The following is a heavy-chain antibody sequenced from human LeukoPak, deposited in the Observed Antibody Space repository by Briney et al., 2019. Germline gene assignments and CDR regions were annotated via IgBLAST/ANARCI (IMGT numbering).Heavy chain of an antibody. CDR2: ISSSSSTI. D-gene: IGHD3-16*02. Sequence: PGGSLRLSCAASGFTFSSYSMNWVRQAPGKGLEWVSYISSSSSTIYYADSVKGRLTISRDNAKNSLYLQMNSLRAEDTAVYYCARDIADDYVWGSYRYSFDYWGQGTLVTVSS. J-gene: IGHJ4*02. CDR1: GFTFSSYS. CDR3: ARDIADDYVWGSYRYSFDY. V-gene: IGHV3-48*04.